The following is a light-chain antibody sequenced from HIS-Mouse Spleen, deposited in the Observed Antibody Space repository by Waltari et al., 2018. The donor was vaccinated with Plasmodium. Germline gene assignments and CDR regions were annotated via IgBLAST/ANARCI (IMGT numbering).Light chain of an antibody. CDR3: QAWDSSTWV. CDR2: QDS. J-gene: IGLJ3*02. CDR1: NLGDKY. Sequence: SYELTQPPSVSVSPGQTASITCSGDNLGDKYACWYQQKPGQSPVLVIYQDSKWPSGIPERFSGSNSGNTATLTISGTQAMDEADYYCQAWDSSTWVFGGGTKLTVL. V-gene: IGLV3-1*01.